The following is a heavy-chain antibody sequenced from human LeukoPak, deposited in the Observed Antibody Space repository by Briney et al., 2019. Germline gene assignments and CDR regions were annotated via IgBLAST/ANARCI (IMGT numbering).Heavy chain of an antibody. CDR3: ARDRSYTAMVKYYFDY. CDR1: GYTFTSYG. J-gene: IGHJ4*02. V-gene: IGHV1-18*01. D-gene: IGHD5-18*01. CDR2: ISAYNGNT. Sequence: AASVKVSCKASGYTFTSYGISWVRQAPGQGLEWTGWISAYNGNTNYAQKLQGRVTMTTDTSTSTAYMELRSLRSDDTAVYYCARDRSYTAMVKYYFDYWGQGTLVTASS.